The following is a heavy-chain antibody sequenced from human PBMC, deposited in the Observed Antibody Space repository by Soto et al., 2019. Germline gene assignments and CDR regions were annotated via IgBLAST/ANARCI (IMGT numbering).Heavy chain of an antibody. CDR1: GGSISSYY. CDR3: ARNSNIYCSSTSCPRGHYYYYYGMDV. CDR2: IYYSGST. D-gene: IGHD2-2*01. Sequence: SETLSLTCTVSGGSISSYYWSWIRQPPGKGLEWIGYIYYSGSTNYNPSLKSRVTISVDTSKNQFSLKLSSMTAADTAVYYCARNSNIYCSSTSCPRGHYYYYYGMDVWGQGTTVTVSS. V-gene: IGHV4-59*01. J-gene: IGHJ6*02.